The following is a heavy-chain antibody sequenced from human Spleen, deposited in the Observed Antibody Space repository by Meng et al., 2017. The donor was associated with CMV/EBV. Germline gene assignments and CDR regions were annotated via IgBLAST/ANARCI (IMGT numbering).Heavy chain of an antibody. Sequence: VSGGSISSSNLWTWVRQVPGKGLEWIGEIYHSGSTNYNPSLKSRVTISVDKFKNQFSLKLGSVTAADTAVYYCAREVSSSWYTNFQHWGQGTLVTVSS. J-gene: IGHJ1*01. CDR3: AREVSSSWYTNFQH. V-gene: IGHV4-4*02. D-gene: IGHD6-13*01. CDR2: IYHSGST. CDR1: GGSISSSNL.